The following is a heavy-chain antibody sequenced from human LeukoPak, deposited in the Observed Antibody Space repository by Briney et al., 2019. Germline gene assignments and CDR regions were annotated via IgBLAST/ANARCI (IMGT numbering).Heavy chain of an antibody. V-gene: IGHV4-59*08. J-gene: IGHJ4*02. D-gene: IGHD1-7*01. CDR2: IYYSGST. Sequence: SETLSLTCTVSGVSITSYYWSWIRQSPGKGLEWIGYIYYSGSTNYNPSLKSRVTILVDTSKNQFSLKLSSVTAADTAVYYCARVLTTNYAFDYWGQGTLVTVSS. CDR3: ARVLTTNYAFDY. CDR1: GVSITSYY.